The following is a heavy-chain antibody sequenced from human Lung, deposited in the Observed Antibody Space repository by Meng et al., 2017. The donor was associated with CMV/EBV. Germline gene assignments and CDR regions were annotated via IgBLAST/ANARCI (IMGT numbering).Heavy chain of an antibody. Sequence: ASGFTFVKYAMHWVRQAPGKGLEWVAAILDDGSNKYYADSVKGRFTISRDNSKKILYLEVNTPTTEDTAVYYCTTLSTAGPEYFDYWGQGTLVTVSS. CDR1: GFTFVKYA. J-gene: IGHJ4*02. V-gene: IGHV3-30*04. CDR2: ILDDGSNK. CDR3: TTLSTAGPEYFDY. D-gene: IGHD6-13*01.